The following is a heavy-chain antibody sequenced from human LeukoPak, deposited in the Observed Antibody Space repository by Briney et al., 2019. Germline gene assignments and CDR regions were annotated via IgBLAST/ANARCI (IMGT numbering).Heavy chain of an antibody. Sequence: GGSLRLSCAGSGFGFSSYGMHWGRQAPGKGLEWMAFIRSDGSNKYYADSVKGRFTISRDNSKNTLYLQMNSLRAEDTAVYYCARILDSAWGELGYWGQGTLVTVSS. V-gene: IGHV3-30*02. CDR1: GFGFSSYG. D-gene: IGHD6-19*01. CDR3: ARILDSAWGELGY. CDR2: IRSDGSNK. J-gene: IGHJ4*02.